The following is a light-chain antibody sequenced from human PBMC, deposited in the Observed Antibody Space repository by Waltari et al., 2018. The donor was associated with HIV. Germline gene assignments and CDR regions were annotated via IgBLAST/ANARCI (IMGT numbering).Light chain of an antibody. CDR1: NRDLGTYGY. J-gene: IGLJ2*01. CDR2: EVT. Sequence: QSALTPPPSASGSPGLSVTLYSPGPNRDLGTYGYASWCQLHPGKAPKLVISEVTKRPSGVSDLFSGSKSANTAFLTVSGLQAEDEADYYCSSFADRDGFYVLFGGGTRLTVL. CDR3: SSFADRDGFYVL. V-gene: IGLV2-8*01.